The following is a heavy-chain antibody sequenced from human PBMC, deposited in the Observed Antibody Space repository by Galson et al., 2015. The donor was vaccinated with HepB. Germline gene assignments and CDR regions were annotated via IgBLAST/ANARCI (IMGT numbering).Heavy chain of an antibody. CDR2: LSGSGAIT. D-gene: IGHD1-26*01. V-gene: IGHV3-23*01. Sequence: SLRLSCAASGFNFRNHVMTWVRQAPGKGLEWVASLSGSGAITYYADSLKGRFTISRDNSNNRIFLQMKRLRVEDTALYYCAKESVSGTYVPTYADSWGQGILVTVSS. J-gene: IGHJ5*02. CDR3: AKESVSGTYVPTYADS. CDR1: GFNFRNHV.